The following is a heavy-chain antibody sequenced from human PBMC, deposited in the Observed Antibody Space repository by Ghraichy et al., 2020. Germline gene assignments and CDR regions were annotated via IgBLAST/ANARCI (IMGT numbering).Heavy chain of an antibody. Sequence: SETLSLTCTVSGGSISSSSYFWGWFRQPPGKGLEWIGSGSTYYNPSLKSRITTSVDTSKNQFSLKLSSVTAADTAVYYCARHLFSMVRGVRRHNWFDPWGQGTLVTVSS. V-gene: IGHV4-39*01. CDR1: GGSISSSSYF. D-gene: IGHD3-10*01. CDR2: SGST. CDR3: ARHLFSMVRGVRRHNWFDP. J-gene: IGHJ5*02.